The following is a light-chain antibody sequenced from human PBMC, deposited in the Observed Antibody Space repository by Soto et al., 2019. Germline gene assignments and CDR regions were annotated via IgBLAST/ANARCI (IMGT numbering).Light chain of an antibody. J-gene: IGLJ1*01. CDR1: SSDVGGYNF. CDR2: EVS. V-gene: IGLV2-14*01. Sequence: QSVLTQPASVSGSPGQSITISCTGTSSDVGGYNFVSWSQQNTGKAPKLMIYEVSNRPSRCSYHLSGCKSGNTASLTISVLQAEDEADYYCSSYTSSTTLPYVFGTGTKLTVL. CDR3: SSYTSSTTLPYV.